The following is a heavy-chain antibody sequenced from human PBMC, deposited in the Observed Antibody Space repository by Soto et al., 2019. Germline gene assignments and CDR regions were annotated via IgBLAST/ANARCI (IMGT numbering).Heavy chain of an antibody. J-gene: IGHJ4*02. CDR2: ISSSSSYL. V-gene: IGHV3-21*01. CDR3: ARQYYHDSTAYYLLGY. CDR1: GFTFSIYS. Sequence: GGSLRLSCVASGFTFSIYSIHWVRQAPGKGLEWVSSISSSSSYLHYADSVKGRFTISRDNAKNSLYLQMNSLRAEDTAVYYCARQYYHDSTAYYLLGYWGQGTLVTVSS. D-gene: IGHD3-22*01.